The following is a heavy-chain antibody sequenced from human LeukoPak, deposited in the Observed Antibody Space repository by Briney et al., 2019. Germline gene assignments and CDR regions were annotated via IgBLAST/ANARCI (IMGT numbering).Heavy chain of an antibody. V-gene: IGHV1-2*02. J-gene: IGHJ4*02. D-gene: IGHD2-21*02. Sequence: ASVKVSCKASGYTFTGYYMHWVRQAPGQGLEWMGWINPNSGGTNYAQKFQGRVTMTRDTSISTAYMELSGLRSEDTAVCYCARAVPGTAGPGYWGQGTLVTVSS. CDR2: INPNSGGT. CDR3: ARAVPGTAGPGY. CDR1: GYTFTGYY.